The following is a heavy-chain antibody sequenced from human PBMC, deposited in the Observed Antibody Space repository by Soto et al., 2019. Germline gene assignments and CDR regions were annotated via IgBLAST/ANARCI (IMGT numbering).Heavy chain of an antibody. D-gene: IGHD1-1*01. CDR1: GGSISSGGYY. Sequence: QVQLQESGPGLVKPSQTLSLTCTVSGGSISSGGYYWSWIRQHPGKGLEWIGYIYYSGSTYYNPSLKSRVTISGDPSKNRFSLKLSSVTAADTAVYYCAREGNWNDAGALDYWGQGTLVTVSS. CDR2: IYYSGST. V-gene: IGHV4-31*03. J-gene: IGHJ4*02. CDR3: AREGNWNDAGALDY.